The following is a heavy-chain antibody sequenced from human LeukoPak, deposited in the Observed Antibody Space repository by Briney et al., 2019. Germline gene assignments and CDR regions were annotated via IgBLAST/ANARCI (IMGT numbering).Heavy chain of an antibody. J-gene: IGHJ4*02. CDR2: INPNRGST. CDR1: GYTFTSYV. D-gene: IGHD3-22*01. Sequence: GASVKVSCKASGYTFTSYVINWVRQATGQGLEWRGWINPNRGSTGYAQKFQGRVTMTRNTSISTAYMELSSLRSEDTAVYYCAMEGWGDYYDSSGYSDYWGQGTLVTVSS. CDR3: AMEGWGDYYDSSGYSDY. V-gene: IGHV1-8*01.